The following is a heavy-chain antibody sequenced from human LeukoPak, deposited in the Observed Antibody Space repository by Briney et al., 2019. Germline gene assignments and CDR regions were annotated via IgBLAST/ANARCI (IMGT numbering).Heavy chain of an antibody. CDR1: GGSISSYY. Sequence: PSETLSLTCTVSGGSISSYYWSWIRQPPGKGLEWIGYIYYSGSTNYNPSFKSRVTISVDTSKNQFSLKLSSVTAADTAVYYRARTFSGSYYARFDPWGQGTLVTVSS. D-gene: IGHD3-10*01. V-gene: IGHV4-59*01. J-gene: IGHJ5*02. CDR3: ARTFSGSYYARFDP. CDR2: IYYSGST.